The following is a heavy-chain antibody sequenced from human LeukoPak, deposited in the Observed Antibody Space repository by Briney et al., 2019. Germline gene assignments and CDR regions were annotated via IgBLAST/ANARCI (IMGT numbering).Heavy chain of an antibody. D-gene: IGHD6-19*01. CDR3: ATKQWLAPPPDS. CDR2: INTDGTVT. CDR1: GFDFRNYG. V-gene: IGHV3-74*01. J-gene: IGHJ4*02. Sequence: GGSLTVSCEASGFDFRNYGMRWVRQAPGKGLESVSRINTDGTVTTYADSVKGRFTVSRDNADNTMFLQMNSVRDEDTAVYYCATKQWLAPPPDSWGQGTPVTVSS.